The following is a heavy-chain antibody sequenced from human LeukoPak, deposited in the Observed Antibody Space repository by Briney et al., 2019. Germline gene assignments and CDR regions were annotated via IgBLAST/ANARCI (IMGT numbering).Heavy chain of an antibody. CDR2: IYYSGNA. V-gene: IGHV4-59*01. CDR1: GASINGYF. J-gene: IGHJ4*02. D-gene: IGHD6-13*01. Sequence: PSETLSLTCTVSGASINGYFWNWIRQPPGEGLEWIGYIYYSGNANYNPSLYNPSLKSRLTILVDTSKNQFSLKLSSVAAVDTAVYYCARGGSSLDSWGQGTLVTVSS. CDR3: ARGGSSLDS.